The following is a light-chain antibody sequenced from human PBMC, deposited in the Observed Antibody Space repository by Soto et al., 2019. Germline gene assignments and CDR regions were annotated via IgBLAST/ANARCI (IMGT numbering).Light chain of an antibody. CDR3: TSYASGSSNVV. Sequence: QSALTQPASVSGSPGQSITLSGTGTGSDIGGYDYVSWYQRHPGKAPKLIIYDVNNRPSWVSNLFSGSKSGNTASLTISGLQAEDEADYYCTSYASGSSNVVFGGGTKLTVL. V-gene: IGLV2-14*01. CDR1: GSDIGGYDY. J-gene: IGLJ2*01. CDR2: DVN.